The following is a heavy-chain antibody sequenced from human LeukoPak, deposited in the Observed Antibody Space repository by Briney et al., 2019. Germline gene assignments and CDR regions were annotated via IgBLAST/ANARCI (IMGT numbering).Heavy chain of an antibody. CDR3: ARGRDRDYYDSSGAGAFDI. J-gene: IGHJ3*02. Sequence: SETLSLTCTVSGDSLSSNTYYWGWIRQPPGKGLEWIGSIYYSGSTYYNPSLKSRVTISVDTSKKQFSLKLNSVTAADTAVYYCARGRDRDYYDSSGAGAFDIWGQGTMVTVSS. D-gene: IGHD3-22*01. CDR1: GDSLSSNTYY. V-gene: IGHV4-39*07. CDR2: IYYSGST.